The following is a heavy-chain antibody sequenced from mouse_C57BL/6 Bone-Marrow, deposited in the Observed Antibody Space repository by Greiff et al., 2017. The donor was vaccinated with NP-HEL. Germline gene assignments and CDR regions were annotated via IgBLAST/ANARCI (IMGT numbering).Heavy chain of an antibody. CDR2: IYPGSGST. Sequence: QVQLQQSGAELVKPGASVKMSCKASGYTFTSYWITWVKQRPGQGLEWIGDIYPGSGSTNYNEKFKSKATLTVDTSSSTAYMQLSSLTSEDSAVYYCAREDGYSYYYAMDYWGQGTSVTVSS. V-gene: IGHV1-55*01. D-gene: IGHD2-3*01. CDR1: GYTFTSYW. J-gene: IGHJ4*01. CDR3: AREDGYSYYYAMDY.